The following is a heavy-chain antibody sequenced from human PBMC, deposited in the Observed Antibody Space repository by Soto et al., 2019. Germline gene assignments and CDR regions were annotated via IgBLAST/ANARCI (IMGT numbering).Heavy chain of an antibody. V-gene: IGHV3-23*01. D-gene: IGHD2-2*01. Sequence: GAPRLSCAASGFTFSSYSMSWVRQAPGKGLEWVSAISGSGGSTYYADSVKGRFTISRDNSKNTLYLQMNSLRAEDTAVYYCAKVVVPAATGGIFDYWGQGTRVTVSS. CDR3: AKVVVPAATGGIFDY. CDR1: GFTFSSYS. J-gene: IGHJ4*02. CDR2: ISGSGGST.